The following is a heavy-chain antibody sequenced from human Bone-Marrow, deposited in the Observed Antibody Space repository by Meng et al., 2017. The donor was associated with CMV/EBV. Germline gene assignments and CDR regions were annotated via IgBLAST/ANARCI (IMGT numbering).Heavy chain of an antibody. J-gene: IGHJ4*02. CDR2: IYHSGST. CDR3: ARDLLTGGLRHFDD. D-gene: IGHD3-10*01. CDR1: GGSIRTTNW. Sequence: VSGGSIRTTNWWSWVRQTPGKGLEWIGEIYHSGSTNYNPSLKSRITMSVDKSKNQFSLKLTSVTAADTAIYFCARDLLTGGLRHFDDWGQGILVTVSS. V-gene: IGHV4-4*01.